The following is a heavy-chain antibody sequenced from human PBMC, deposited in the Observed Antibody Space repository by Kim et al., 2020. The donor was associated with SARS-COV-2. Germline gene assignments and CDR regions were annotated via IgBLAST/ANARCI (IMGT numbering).Heavy chain of an antibody. CDR3: ARVIGGGSGSPTPWFDP. J-gene: IGHJ5*02. D-gene: IGHD3-10*01. CDR1: GGSISSSNW. CDR2: IYHSGST. Sequence: SETLSLTCAVSGGSISSSNWWSWVRQPPGKGLEWIGEIYHSGSTNYNPSLKSRVTISVDKSKNQFSLKLSSVTAADTAVYYCARVIGGGSGSPTPWFDPWGQGTLVTVSS. V-gene: IGHV4-4*02.